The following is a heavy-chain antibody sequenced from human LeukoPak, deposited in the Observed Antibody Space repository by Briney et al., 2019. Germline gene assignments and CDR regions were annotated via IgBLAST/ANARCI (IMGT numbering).Heavy chain of an antibody. Sequence: GGSLRLSCAASGNYWMHWVRQVPGKGLVWVSHINSDGSWTSYADSVKGRFTISRDNSKNTLYLQMNSLGVEDTAVYHCAKGTIANCYCPCDCWGQGTLVTVSS. CDR1: GNYW. CDR3: AKGTIANCYCPCDC. J-gene: IGHJ4*02. CDR2: INSDGSWT. D-gene: IGHD2-21*02. V-gene: IGHV3-74*01.